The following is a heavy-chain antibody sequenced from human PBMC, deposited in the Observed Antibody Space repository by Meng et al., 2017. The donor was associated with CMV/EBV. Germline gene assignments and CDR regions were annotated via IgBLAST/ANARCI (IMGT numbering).Heavy chain of an antibody. J-gene: IGHJ5*02. CDR2: IYSGGST. CDR3: ASMGISGSFNWFDP. CDR1: GFTVSSNY. Sequence: CAASGFTVSSNYMSWVRQAPGKGLEWVSVIYSGGSTYYADSVKGRFTISRDNSKNTLYLQMNSLRAEDTAVYYCASMGISGSFNWFDPWGQGTLVTVSS. V-gene: IGHV3-66*02. D-gene: IGHD1-26*01.